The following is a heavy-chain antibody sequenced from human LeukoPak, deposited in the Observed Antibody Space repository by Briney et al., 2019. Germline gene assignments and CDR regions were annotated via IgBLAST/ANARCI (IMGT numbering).Heavy chain of an antibody. Sequence: ASVKVSCKASGYTFTSYAMHWVRQAPGQRLEWMGWINAGNGNTKYSQKFQGRVTITRDTSASTAYMELSSLRSEDTAVYYCARGPILWFGEFLYYYGMDVWGQGTTVTVSS. J-gene: IGHJ6*02. CDR1: GYTFTSYA. CDR2: INAGNGNT. CDR3: ARGPILWFGEFLYYYGMDV. V-gene: IGHV1-3*01. D-gene: IGHD3-10*01.